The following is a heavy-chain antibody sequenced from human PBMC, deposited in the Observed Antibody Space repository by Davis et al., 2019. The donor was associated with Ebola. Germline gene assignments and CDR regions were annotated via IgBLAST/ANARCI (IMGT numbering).Heavy chain of an antibody. J-gene: IGHJ6*02. Sequence: PSETLSLTCTVSGGSISSGDYYWSWIRQPPGKGLEWIGYIYYSGSTYYNPSLKSRVTISVDTSKNQLSLKLSSVTAADTAVYYCARDHVTGLRAVAGLTGYYGMDVWGQGTTVTVSS. V-gene: IGHV4-30-4*01. CDR2: IYYSGST. CDR1: GGSISSGDYY. D-gene: IGHD6-19*01. CDR3: ARDHVTGLRAVAGLTGYYGMDV.